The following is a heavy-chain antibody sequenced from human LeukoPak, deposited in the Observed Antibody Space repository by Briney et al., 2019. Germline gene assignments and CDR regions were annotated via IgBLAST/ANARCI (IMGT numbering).Heavy chain of an antibody. CDR1: GFTFSSYW. CDR3: ARATHCSSTSCYPSYYYYMDV. J-gene: IGHJ6*03. D-gene: IGHD2-2*01. CDR2: IKQDGSEK. Sequence: GGSLRLSCAASGFTFSSYWMSWVRQAPGKGLEWVANIKQDGSEKYYVDSVKGRFTISRDNAKNSLYLQMNSLRAEDTAVYYCARATHCSSTSCYPSYYYYMDVWGKGTTVTVSS. V-gene: IGHV3-7*01.